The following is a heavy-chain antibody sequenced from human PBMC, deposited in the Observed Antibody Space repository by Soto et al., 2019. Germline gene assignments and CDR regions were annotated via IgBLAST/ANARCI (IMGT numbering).Heavy chain of an antibody. D-gene: IGHD3-22*01. J-gene: IGHJ4*01. CDR3: AKVPYQVVSSGYTYFAY. Sequence: AMGWVRHRKGVGLEWVSAISGSGGSTYYADSVQGRLTISRDNSKNTLYLQMNSLRAEDTAVYYCAKVPYQVVSSGYTYFAYRRHGTPDTVSS. CDR1: A. CDR2: ISGSGGST. V-gene: IGHV3-23*01.